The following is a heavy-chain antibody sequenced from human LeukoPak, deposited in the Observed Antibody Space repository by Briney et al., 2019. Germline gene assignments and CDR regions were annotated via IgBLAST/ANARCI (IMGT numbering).Heavy chain of an antibody. J-gene: IGHJ4*02. Sequence: NPGGSLRLSCTASGLTFSTSGFNWVRQPPGKGLEWVASIGPTGSDRYHADSIKGRFTISRDNANNFLYLQMNSLRAEDTAVYYCATETNGRHYDYWGQGTLLTVSS. CDR1: GLTFSTSG. CDR2: IGPTGSDR. CDR3: ATETNGRHYDY. V-gene: IGHV3-21*06. D-gene: IGHD1-14*01.